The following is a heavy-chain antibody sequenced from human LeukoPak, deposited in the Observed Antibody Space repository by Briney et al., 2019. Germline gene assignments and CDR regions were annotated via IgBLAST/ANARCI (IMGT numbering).Heavy chain of an antibody. V-gene: IGHV4-39*01. D-gene: IGHD5-12*01. J-gene: IGHJ4*02. Sequence: SETLSLTCTVSGGSISSSRYYWGWIRQPPGKGLEWIGTIYYTGSTYYNPSLRSRVSISVDTSKNQFTLKLSSVTAADTAVYYCARRGVVATPDANFWGQGTLVTVS. CDR3: ARRGVVATPDANF. CDR1: GGSISSSRYY. CDR2: IYYTGST.